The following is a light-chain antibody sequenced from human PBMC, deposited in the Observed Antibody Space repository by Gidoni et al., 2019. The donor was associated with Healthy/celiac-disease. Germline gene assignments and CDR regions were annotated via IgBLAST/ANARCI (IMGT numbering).Light chain of an antibody. CDR3: QKYGSSPPCS. CDR1: QSVSSSY. V-gene: IGKV3-20*01. J-gene: IGKJ2*04. Sequence: EIVLTQSPGTLSLSPGERATLSCRASQSVSSSYLAWYQQKPGQAPRLLIYGASIRATGSPDRFSGSGSGTDFTLTISRLEPEEFAVYYCQKYGSSPPCSFGQGTKLEIK. CDR2: GAS.